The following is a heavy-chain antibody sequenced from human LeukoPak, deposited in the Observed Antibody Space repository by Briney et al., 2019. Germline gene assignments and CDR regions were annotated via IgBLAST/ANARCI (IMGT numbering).Heavy chain of an antibody. D-gene: IGHD5-24*01. CDR2: ISAYNGNT. V-gene: IGHV1-18*01. CDR1: GYTFTSYG. J-gene: IGHJ3*02. Sequence: ASVKVSCKASGYTFTSYGISWVRQAPGQGLEWMGWISAYNGNTNYAQKLQGRVTMTTDTSTSTAYMELRSLRSDDTAVYYCARDRRDGYNGPAFDIWGQGTMVTVSS. CDR3: ARDRRDGYNGPAFDI.